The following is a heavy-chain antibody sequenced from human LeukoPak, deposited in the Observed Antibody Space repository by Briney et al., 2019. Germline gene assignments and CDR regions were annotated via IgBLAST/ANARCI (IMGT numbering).Heavy chain of an antibody. V-gene: IGHV3-23*01. Sequence: GGSLRLSCAASGFTFSSYAMSWVRQAPGKGLEWVSAISGSGGSTYYADSVKGRFTISRDNSKSTLYLQMNSLRAEDTAVYYCAKGGVGATWYYFDYWGQGTLVTVSS. CDR1: GFTFSSYA. J-gene: IGHJ4*02. D-gene: IGHD1-26*01. CDR2: ISGSGGST. CDR3: AKGGVGATWYYFDY.